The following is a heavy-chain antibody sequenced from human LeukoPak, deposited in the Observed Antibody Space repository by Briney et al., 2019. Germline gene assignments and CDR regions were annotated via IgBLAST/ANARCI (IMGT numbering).Heavy chain of an antibody. V-gene: IGHV1-69*05. J-gene: IGHJ6*03. D-gene: IGHD6-6*01. Sequence: ASVKVSCKASGGTFSSYAISWVRQAPGQGLEWMGGIIPIFGTANYAQKFQGRVTITTDESTSTAYMELSSLRSEDTAVYYCASNSYSSSFIYYYYMDVWGKGTTVTVSS. CDR1: GGTFSSYA. CDR2: IIPIFGTA. CDR3: ASNSYSSSFIYYYYMDV.